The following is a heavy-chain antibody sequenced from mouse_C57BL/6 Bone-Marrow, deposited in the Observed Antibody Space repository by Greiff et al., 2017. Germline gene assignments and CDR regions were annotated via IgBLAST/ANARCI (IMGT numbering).Heavy chain of an antibody. J-gene: IGHJ4*01. CDR2: IYPGSGNT. V-gene: IGHV1-76*01. Sequence: VQLQQSGAELVRPGASVKLSCKASGYTFTDYYINWVKQRPGQGLEWIARIYPGSGNTYYNEKFKGKATLTAEKSSSTAYMQLSSLTSEDSAVYFCARSYYGSSGDYYYAMDYWGQGTSVTVSS. CDR1: GYTFTDYY. D-gene: IGHD1-1*01. CDR3: ARSYYGSSGDYYYAMDY.